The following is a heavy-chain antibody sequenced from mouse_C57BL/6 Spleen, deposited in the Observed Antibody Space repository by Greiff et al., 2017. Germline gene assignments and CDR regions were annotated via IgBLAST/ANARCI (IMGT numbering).Heavy chain of an antibody. Sequence: VQLQQSGAELVKPGASVKISCKASGYAFSSYWMNWVKQRPGKGLEWIGQIYPGDGDTNYNGKFKGKATLTADKSSSTAYMQLSSLTSEDSAVYFCARWADYGYFDYWGQGTTLTVSS. V-gene: IGHV1-80*01. J-gene: IGHJ2*01. CDR3: ARWADYGYFDY. CDR1: GYAFSSYW. D-gene: IGHD2-4*01. CDR2: IYPGDGDT.